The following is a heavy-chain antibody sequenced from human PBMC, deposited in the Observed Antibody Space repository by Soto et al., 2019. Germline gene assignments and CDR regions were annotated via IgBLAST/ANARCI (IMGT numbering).Heavy chain of an antibody. CDR1: GGSFKSGSYS. Sequence: QVQLQESGPGLVKPSETLSLTCTVSGGSFKSGSYSWSWIRQPPGKRLEWIGYVYHTGRTSYNPSLKSRVSISMDTSKNQFSLNLDSVTAADTAVYFCARDFAYFDSWGQGTLVTVSS. D-gene: IGHD3-3*01. J-gene: IGHJ4*02. V-gene: IGHV4-61*01. CDR3: ARDFAYFDS. CDR2: VYHTGRT.